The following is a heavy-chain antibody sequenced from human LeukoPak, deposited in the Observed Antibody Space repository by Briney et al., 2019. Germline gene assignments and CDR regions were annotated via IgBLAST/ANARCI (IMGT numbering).Heavy chain of an antibody. J-gene: IGHJ6*03. CDR2: ISSSSSTI. CDR1: GFTFSSYS. V-gene: IGHV3-48*01. D-gene: IGHD2/OR15-2a*01. Sequence: GRSLRLSCAASGFTFSSYSMNWVRQAPGKGLEWVSYISSSSSTISYADSVKGRFTISRDNAKNSLYLQMNSLRAEDTAVYYCARALSTWDYMDVWGKGTTVTVSS. CDR3: ARALSTWDYMDV.